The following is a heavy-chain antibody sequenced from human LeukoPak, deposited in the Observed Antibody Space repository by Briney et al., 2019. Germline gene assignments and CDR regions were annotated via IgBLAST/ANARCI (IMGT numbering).Heavy chain of an antibody. D-gene: IGHD2-2*01. Sequence: GGSLRLSCAASGFTFSSYAMHWVRQAPGKGLEWVAVISYDGSNKYYADSVKGRFTISRDNAKNSLYLQMNSLRAEDTAVYYCARDGCSSTSCYYYYYYGMDVWGQGTTVTVSS. CDR3: ARDGCSSTSCYYYYYYGMDV. V-gene: IGHV3-30-3*01. J-gene: IGHJ6*02. CDR2: ISYDGSNK. CDR1: GFTFSSYA.